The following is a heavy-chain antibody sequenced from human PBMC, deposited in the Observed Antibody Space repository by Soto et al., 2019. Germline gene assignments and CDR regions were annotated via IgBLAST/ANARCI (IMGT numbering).Heavy chain of an antibody. CDR3: ARAWGEDFDY. D-gene: IGHD3-16*01. J-gene: IGHJ4*02. V-gene: IGHV4-59*01. CDR2: IYYSGST. CDR1: GGSISSYY. Sequence: SETLSLTCTVSGGSISSYYWSWIRQPPGKGLEWIGYIYYSGSTNYNPSLKSRVTISVDTSKNQFSLKLSSVTAADTAVYYCARAWGEDFDYWGQGTLVTVSS.